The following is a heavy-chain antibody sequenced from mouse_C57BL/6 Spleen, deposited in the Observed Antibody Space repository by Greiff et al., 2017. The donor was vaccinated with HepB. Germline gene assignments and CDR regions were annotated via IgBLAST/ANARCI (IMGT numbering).Heavy chain of an antibody. CDR3: ASGDLGRGDFDY. D-gene: IGHD4-1*01. J-gene: IGHJ2*01. Sequence: QVQLKQSGPELVKPGASVKISCKASGYSFTSYYIHWVKQRPGQGLEWIGWIYPGSGNTKYNEKFKGKATLTADTSSSTAYMQLSSLTSEDSAVYYFASGDLGRGDFDYWGQGTTLTVSS. CDR2: IYPGSGNT. CDR1: GYSFTSYY. V-gene: IGHV1-66*01.